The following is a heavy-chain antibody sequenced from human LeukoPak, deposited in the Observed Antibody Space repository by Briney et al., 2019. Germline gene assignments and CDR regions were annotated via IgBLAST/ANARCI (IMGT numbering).Heavy chain of an antibody. CDR3: ARVGDTYYYDSSGYPFDY. D-gene: IGHD3-22*01. J-gene: IGHJ4*02. CDR1: GFTFSSFA. V-gene: IGHV3-30*01. Sequence: GGSLRLSCAASGFTFSSFAMHWVRQAPGKGLEWVAVISYDGSNKYYADSVKGRFTISRDNSKNTLYPQMNSLRAEDTAVYYCARVGDTYYYDSSGYPFDYWGQGTLVTVSS. CDR2: ISYDGSNK.